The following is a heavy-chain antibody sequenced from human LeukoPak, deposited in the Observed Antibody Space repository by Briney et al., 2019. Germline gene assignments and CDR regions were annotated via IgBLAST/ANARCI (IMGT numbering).Heavy chain of an antibody. V-gene: IGHV4-59*12. D-gene: IGHD3-3*01. CDR1: GGSFSGYY. CDR3: ASDIAIGDYYYGMDV. J-gene: IGHJ6*02. Sequence: SETLSLTCAVYGGSFSGYYWSWIRQPPGKGLEWIGYIYYSGSTNYNPSPTSLVTISVDASKNEFPLKLSSVTAAVTAVYYCASDIAIGDYYYGMDVWGQGTTVTVSS. CDR2: IYYSGST.